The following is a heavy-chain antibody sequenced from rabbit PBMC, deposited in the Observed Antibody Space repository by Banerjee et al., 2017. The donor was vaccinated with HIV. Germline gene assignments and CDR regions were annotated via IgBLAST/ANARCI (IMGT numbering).Heavy chain of an antibody. V-gene: IGHV1S45*01. CDR3: ARDVSSSAGYHHFNL. Sequence: QEQLEESGGDLVKPEGSLTLTCTASGFSFSSSYWICWVRQAPGKGLEWIACIYAGSGSTYYASWAKGRFTISKTSSTTVTLQMTSLTAADTATYFCARDVSSSAGYHHFNLWGQGTLVTVS. D-gene: IGHD1-1*01. CDR1: GFSFSSSYW. CDR2: IYAGSGST. J-gene: IGHJ4*01.